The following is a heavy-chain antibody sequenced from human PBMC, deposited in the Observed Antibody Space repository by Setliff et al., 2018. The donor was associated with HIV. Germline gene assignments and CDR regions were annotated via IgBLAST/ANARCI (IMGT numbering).Heavy chain of an antibody. J-gene: IGHJ4*02. D-gene: IGHD5-12*01. CDR1: GGSISYHY. V-gene: IGHV4-4*07. CDR2: IYISGST. Sequence: SETLSLTCTVSGGSISYHYWSWIRQPAGKGLEWIGHIYISGSTNYNPSLKSRVSMSVDPSKNQVSLRLTSVTAADTAVYYCARDWGYIAATPDYWGQGTRVTVSS. CDR3: ARDWGYIAATPDY.